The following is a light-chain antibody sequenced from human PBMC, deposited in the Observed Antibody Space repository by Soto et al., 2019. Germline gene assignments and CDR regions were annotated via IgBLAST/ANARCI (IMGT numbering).Light chain of an antibody. CDR3: SSYTTSNPLV. CDR1: SNDIDYKY. Sequence: QSVLTQPASVSGSPGQSITISCTGTSNDIDYKYVSWYQQHPGKAPKLMMFEVSNRPSGVSNRFSGSKSGNTASLTISGLQTEDEGDYYCSSYTTSNPLVFGGGTQLTVL. V-gene: IGLV2-14*01. CDR2: EVS. J-gene: IGLJ3*02.